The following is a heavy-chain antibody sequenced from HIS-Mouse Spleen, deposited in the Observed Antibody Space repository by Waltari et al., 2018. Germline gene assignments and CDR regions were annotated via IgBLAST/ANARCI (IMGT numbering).Heavy chain of an antibody. Sequence: QLQLQESGPGLVKPSATLSLTCTVSGGSISSRRYYRGWIRQPTGKGLEWIGSIYYSGRTYYNPSLKSRVTISVDTSKNQFSLKLSSVTAADTAVYYCAREIPYSSSWYDWYFDLWGRGTLVTVSS. CDR3: AREIPYSSSWYDWYFDL. D-gene: IGHD6-13*01. V-gene: IGHV4-39*07. CDR2: IYYSGRT. CDR1: GGSISSRRYY. J-gene: IGHJ2*01.